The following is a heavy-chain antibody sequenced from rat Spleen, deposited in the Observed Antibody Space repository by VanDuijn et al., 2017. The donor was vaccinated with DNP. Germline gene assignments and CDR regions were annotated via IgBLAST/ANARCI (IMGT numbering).Heavy chain of an antibody. CDR2: ISYFGDNT. CDR1: GFTFSYYG. CDR3: ARHGRRVFDY. J-gene: IGHJ2*01. V-gene: IGHV5-22*01. Sequence: EVQVVESGGGLVQPGRSLKLSCAASGFTFSYYGMAWVRQAPTKGLELVAYISYFGDNTYSGDSVKGRFTISRDNAKSTLYLQMNSLRSEDMATYYCARHGRRVFDYWGQGVMVTVSS. D-gene: IGHD1-11*01.